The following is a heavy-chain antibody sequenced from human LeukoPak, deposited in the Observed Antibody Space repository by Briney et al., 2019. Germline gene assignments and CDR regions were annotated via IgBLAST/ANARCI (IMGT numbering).Heavy chain of an antibody. CDR2: ITPAGSEK. CDR1: RFTFSTNW. J-gene: IGHJ2*01. V-gene: IGHV3-7*03. D-gene: IGHD1-26*01. CDR3: AKDRTVGASYWYFDL. Sequence: PGGSLRLSCAASRFTFSTNWMGWVRQAPGKGLEWVASITPAGSEKYYANSMKGRFTISRDSSKNTLFLHMNTLRAEDTAIYYCAKDRTVGASYWYFDLWGRGTLVTVSS.